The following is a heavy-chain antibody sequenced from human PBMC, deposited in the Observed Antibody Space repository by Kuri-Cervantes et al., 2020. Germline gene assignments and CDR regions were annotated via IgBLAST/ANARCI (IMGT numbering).Heavy chain of an antibody. CDR3: ARVGYDILTGSDNWFDP. Sequence: GGSLRLSCAASGFTFSDYYMSWIRQAPGKGLEWVSYISSSGSTIYYADSVKGRFTISRDNAKNSLYLQMNSLRAEDTAACYCARVGYDILTGSDNWFDPWGQGTLVTVSS. D-gene: IGHD3-9*01. CDR1: GFTFSDYY. J-gene: IGHJ5*02. V-gene: IGHV3-11*04. CDR2: ISSSGSTI.